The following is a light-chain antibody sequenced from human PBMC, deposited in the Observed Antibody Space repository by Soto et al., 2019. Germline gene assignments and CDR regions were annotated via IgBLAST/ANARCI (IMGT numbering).Light chain of an antibody. Sequence: QAVVTQPPSVSGAPGQRVTISCTGSSSNIGATYDVQWYQQLPGTAPKLLIYGNSNRPSGVPDRFSGSKSGTSASLAITGLQADDEAYYYCQSYDSSLSAHYVLGTGTKVTVL. CDR3: QSYDSSLSAHYV. CDR2: GNS. J-gene: IGLJ1*01. V-gene: IGLV1-40*01. CDR1: SSNIGATYD.